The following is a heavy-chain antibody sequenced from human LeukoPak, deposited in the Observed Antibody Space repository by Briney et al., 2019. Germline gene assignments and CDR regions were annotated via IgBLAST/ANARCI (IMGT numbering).Heavy chain of an antibody. D-gene: IGHD6-6*01. CDR3: ARGGPFPSGSSSREYYLDY. CDR2: RSIYNGNT. CDR1: GYTFTSYD. V-gene: IGHV1-18*01. J-gene: IGHJ4*02. Sequence: GASVKVSCKASGYTFTSYDINWVRQAPGQGLEWMGWRSIYNGNTDYKLQGRVTMTTDTSTSTAYMEVRSLRSDDTAVYYCARGGPFPSGSSSREYYLDYWGQGTLVTVSS.